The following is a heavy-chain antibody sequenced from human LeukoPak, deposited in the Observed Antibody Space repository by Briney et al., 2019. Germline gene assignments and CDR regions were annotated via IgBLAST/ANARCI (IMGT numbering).Heavy chain of an antibody. D-gene: IGHD6-19*01. CDR3: ARDGGGYKRGLDHYYYYMDV. V-gene: IGHV3-20*04. Sequence: GGSLRLSCAASGFTFDNYGINWVRQAPGKGLEWVSRIHGNGGRTGYADSVKGRFTISRDNAKNSLYLQMNSMRVEDTALYYCARDGGGYKRGLDHYYYYMDVWGKGTTVIVSS. CDR2: IHGNGGRT. CDR1: GFTFDNYG. J-gene: IGHJ6*03.